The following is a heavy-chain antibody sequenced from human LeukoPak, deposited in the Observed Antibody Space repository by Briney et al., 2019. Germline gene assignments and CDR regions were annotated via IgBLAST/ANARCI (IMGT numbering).Heavy chain of an antibody. J-gene: IGHJ4*02. CDR2: INPNSGDT. CDR3: ARGGYCSSRGCFTIDY. V-gene: IGHV1-2*02. Sequence: ASVKVSCKASGYTFSGYYLHWVRQAPGQGLEWMGWINPNSGDTNYAQKFQGTVTMTRDTSISTAYMELSRLRSDDTAVYYCARGGYCSSRGCFTIDYWGQGTLVTVSS. D-gene: IGHD2-2*01. CDR1: GYTFSGYY.